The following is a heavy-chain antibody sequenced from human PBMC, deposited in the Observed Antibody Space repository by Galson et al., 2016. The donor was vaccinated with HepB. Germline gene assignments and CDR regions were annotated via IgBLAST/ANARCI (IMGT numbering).Heavy chain of an antibody. Sequence: SVKVSCKASGYTFTTYYLHWVRQAPGQGLEWMGVIYPSGGSTTSAQKFQCRVTMTRDTYTSKVYMELNSLRSEEPAVYSCARSRPSYDSSAYRYWGQGIPVTVSS. CDR3: ARSRPSYDSSAYRY. J-gene: IGHJ4*02. CDR1: GYTFTTYY. V-gene: IGHV1-46*01. CDR2: IYPSGGST. D-gene: IGHD3-22*01.